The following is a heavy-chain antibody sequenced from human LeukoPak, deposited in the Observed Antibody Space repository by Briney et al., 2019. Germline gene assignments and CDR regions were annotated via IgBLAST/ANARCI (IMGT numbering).Heavy chain of an antibody. CDR1: GFTFSAYT. CDR3: ARDDYSDSPTYYNGMDV. D-gene: IGHD4/OR15-4a*01. CDR2: MSGIGGFV. J-gene: IGHJ6*02. Sequence: GGSLRLSCAASGFTFSAYTMNWVRQAPGKGLEWVSSMSGIGGFVHYADSVKGRFTISRGNAKSSLYLQMNSLRAEDTAVYFCARDDYSDSPTYYNGMDVWGQGTAVTVSS. V-gene: IGHV3-21*01.